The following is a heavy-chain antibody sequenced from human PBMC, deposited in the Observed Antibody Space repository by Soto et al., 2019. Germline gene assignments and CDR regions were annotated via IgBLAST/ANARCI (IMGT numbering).Heavy chain of an antibody. CDR1: GFTFSNYG. CDR3: AKSVYNWNDGFFDS. Sequence: GGSLRLSCAASGFTFSNYGMHWVRQAPGKGLEWVAVISYDGNNKYYADSVKGRFTFSRDNSKNTLYLQMNSLRAEDTAVYYCAKSVYNWNDGFFDSWGQGTLVTVSS. D-gene: IGHD1-1*01. V-gene: IGHV3-30*18. CDR2: ISYDGNNK. J-gene: IGHJ4*02.